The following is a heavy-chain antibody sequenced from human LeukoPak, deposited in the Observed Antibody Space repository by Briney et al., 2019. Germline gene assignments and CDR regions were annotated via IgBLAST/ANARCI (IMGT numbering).Heavy chain of an antibody. CDR3: AREKGLPLHDYDTSGPFDY. CDR1: GGSISSYY. J-gene: IGHJ4*02. D-gene: IGHD3-22*01. V-gene: IGHV4-4*07. Sequence: SETLSLTCTVSGGSISSYYWSWVRQPAGKGLEWIGRIYTSGSTNYNPSLTSRVSISVDTSKNQSPLKRRSVTAADTAVYYWAREKGLPLHDYDTSGPFDYWGEGTLVTVSS. CDR2: IYTSGST.